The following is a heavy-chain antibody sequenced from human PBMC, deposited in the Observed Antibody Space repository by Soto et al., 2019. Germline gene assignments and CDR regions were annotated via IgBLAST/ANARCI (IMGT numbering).Heavy chain of an antibody. Sequence: EVQLVESGGGLVQPGRSLRLSCAASGFTFDDYAMHWVRQAPGKGLEWVSGISWNSGSIGYADSVKGRFTISRDNAKNSLYLQMNSLRAADTALYYCAKASSYYYDSSGYSGSAFDIWGQGTMVTVSS. V-gene: IGHV3-9*01. D-gene: IGHD3-22*01. CDR3: AKASSYYYDSSGYSGSAFDI. CDR2: ISWNSGSI. J-gene: IGHJ3*02. CDR1: GFTFDDYA.